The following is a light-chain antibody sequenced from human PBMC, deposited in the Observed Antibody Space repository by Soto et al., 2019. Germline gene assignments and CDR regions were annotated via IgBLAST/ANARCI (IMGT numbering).Light chain of an antibody. J-gene: IGKJ4*01. CDR1: QDVSRS. CDR2: AAS. Sequence: DTHFTQSPAFLSASVGDRVTITCRASQDVSRSVGWYQQKPGKAPKLLISAASTLHSGVPSRFSGSGSGTDFTLPISSLQPEDFATYYCQQLWTYPLTFGGGTKVDIK. V-gene: IGKV1-9*01. CDR3: QQLWTYPLT.